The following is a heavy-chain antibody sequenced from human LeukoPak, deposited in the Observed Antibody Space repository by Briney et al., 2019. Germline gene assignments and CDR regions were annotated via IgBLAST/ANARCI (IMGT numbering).Heavy chain of an antibody. CDR2: IYYSGST. CDR1: GGSIGSYY. J-gene: IGHJ6*02. V-gene: IGHV4-59*01. CDR3: ARDRYYDYYYYGMDV. Sequence: SETLSLTCTVSGGSIGSYYWSWIRQPPGKGLEWIGYIYYSGSTNYNPSLKSRVTISVDTSKNQFSLKLSSVTAADTAVYYCARDRYYDYYYYGMDVWGQGTTVTVSS. D-gene: IGHD3-22*01.